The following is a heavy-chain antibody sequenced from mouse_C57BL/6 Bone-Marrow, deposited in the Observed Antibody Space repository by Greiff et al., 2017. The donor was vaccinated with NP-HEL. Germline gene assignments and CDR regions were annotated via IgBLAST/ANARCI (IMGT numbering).Heavy chain of an antibody. V-gene: IGHV1-81*01. CDR1: GYTFTSYG. J-gene: IGHJ1*03. CDR2: IYPRSGNT. Sequence: QVQLQQSGAELARPGASVKLSCKASGYTFTSYGISWVKQRTGQGLEWIGEIYPRSGNTYYNEKFKGKATLTADKSSSTAYMELRSLTSEDSAVYFCARCKDFPRVIDVWGTGTTVTVSS. CDR3: ARCKDFPRVIDV.